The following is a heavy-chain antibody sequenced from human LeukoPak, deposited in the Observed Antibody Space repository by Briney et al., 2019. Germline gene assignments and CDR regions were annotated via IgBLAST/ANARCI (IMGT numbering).Heavy chain of an antibody. Sequence: GGSLRLSCAASGFTFSSFGMHWVRQAPGKGLEWLAFIRYDGSNKYYADSVKGRLTISRDNSKNTLYLQMNSLRAEDTAVYYCAKDLIASCSGGSCYPLDYWGQGTLVTVSS. V-gene: IGHV3-30*02. CDR2: IRYDGSNK. J-gene: IGHJ4*02. CDR3: AKDLIASCSGGSCYPLDY. CDR1: GFTFSSFG. D-gene: IGHD2-15*01.